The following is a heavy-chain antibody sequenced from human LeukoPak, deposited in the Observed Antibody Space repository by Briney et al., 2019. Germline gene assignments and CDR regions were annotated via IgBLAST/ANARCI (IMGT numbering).Heavy chain of an antibody. Sequence: ETLSLTCTVSGGSISSYYWSWIRQPPGKGLEWIGYIYYSGSTNYNPSLKSRVTISVDTSKNQFSLKLSSVTAADTAVYYCARGLFLAVAGTGWFDPWGQGTLVTVSS. CDR1: GGSISSYY. CDR3: ARGLFLAVAGTGWFDP. CDR2: IYYSGST. J-gene: IGHJ5*02. V-gene: IGHV4-59*01. D-gene: IGHD6-19*01.